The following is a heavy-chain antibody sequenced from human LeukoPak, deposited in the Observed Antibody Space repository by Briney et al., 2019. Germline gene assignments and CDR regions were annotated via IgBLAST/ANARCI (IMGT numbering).Heavy chain of an antibody. CDR2: IKSKTDGGTA. D-gene: IGHD5-18*01. V-gene: IGHV3-15*01. J-gene: IGHJ4*02. Sequence: GGSLRLSCAASGFTFSSYGMHWVRQAPGKGLEWVGRIKSKTDGGTADYAAPVKGRFTISRDDSKNMVFLQMNSLKIADTALYFCATEADTAMALPKNWGQGTLVTVSS. CDR3: ATEADTAMALPKN. CDR1: GFTFSSYG.